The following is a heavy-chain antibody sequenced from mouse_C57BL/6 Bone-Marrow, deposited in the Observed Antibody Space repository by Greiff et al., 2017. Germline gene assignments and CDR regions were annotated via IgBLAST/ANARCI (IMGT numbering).Heavy chain of an antibody. CDR1: GYTFTSYW. V-gene: IGHV1-64*01. J-gene: IGHJ2*01. CDR3: AIPFYYDGSSPGY. D-gene: IGHD1-1*01. Sequence: VQLQQPGAELVKPGASVKLSCKASGYTFTSYWMHWVKQRPGQGLEWIGMIHPNSGSTNYNEKFKSKATLTVDKSSSTAYMQLSSLTAEDSAVYYCAIPFYYDGSSPGYGGQGTTLTVSS. CDR2: IHPNSGST.